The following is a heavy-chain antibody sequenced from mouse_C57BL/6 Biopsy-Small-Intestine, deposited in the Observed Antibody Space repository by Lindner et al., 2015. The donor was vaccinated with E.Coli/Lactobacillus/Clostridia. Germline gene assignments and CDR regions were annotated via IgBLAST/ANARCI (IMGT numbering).Heavy chain of an antibody. Sequence: VQLQESGAELARPGASVKLSCKASGYTFTSHGITWVKQRTGQGLEWIGEIYPRSGSTYYNEKFKGKATLTADKSSSTAYMELRSLTSEGPAVYFCARGDYYGSSYEYFDVWGTGTTVTVSS. J-gene: IGHJ1*03. D-gene: IGHD1-1*01. CDR1: GYTFTSHG. V-gene: IGHV1-81*01. CDR2: IYPRSGST. CDR3: ARGDYYGSSYEYFDV.